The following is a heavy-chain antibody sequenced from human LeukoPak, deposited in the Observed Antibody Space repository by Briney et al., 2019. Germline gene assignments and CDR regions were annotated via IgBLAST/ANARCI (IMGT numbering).Heavy chain of an antibody. CDR2: ISSSSSYT. V-gene: IGHV3-11*06. J-gene: IGHJ4*02. CDR3: ARGTGTTAYFDY. CDR1: GFSVSNNY. D-gene: IGHD1-1*01. Sequence: GGSLRPSCAASGFSVSNNYMSWVRQAPGKGLEWVSYISSSSSYTKYADSVKGRFTISRDSAKNSLYLQVNSLRAEDTAVYYCARGTGTTAYFDYWGQGTLVTVSS.